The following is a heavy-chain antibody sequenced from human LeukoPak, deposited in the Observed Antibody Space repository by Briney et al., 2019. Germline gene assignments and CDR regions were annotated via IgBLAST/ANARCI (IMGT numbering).Heavy chain of an antibody. J-gene: IGHJ4*02. Sequence: ASVKVSCKVSGYTLTELSMHWVRQAPGKGLEWMGGFDPEDGETIYAQKFQGRVTMTEDTSTDTACMELSSLRSEDTAVYYCATGRIVGATNYFDYWGQGTLVTVSS. V-gene: IGHV1-24*01. CDR3: ATGRIVGATNYFDY. D-gene: IGHD1-26*01. CDR1: GYTLTELS. CDR2: FDPEDGET.